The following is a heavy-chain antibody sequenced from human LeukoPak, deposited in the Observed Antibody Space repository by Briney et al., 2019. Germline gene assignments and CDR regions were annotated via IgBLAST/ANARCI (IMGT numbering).Heavy chain of an antibody. V-gene: IGHV3-33*01. Sequence: GRSLRLSCAASGFTFSSYGMPWVRQAPGKGLEWVAVIWYDGSNKYYADSVRGRFTIPRDNSKNTLYLQMNSLRAEDTAVYYCARGESYYDSSGLFDYWGQGTLVTVSS. CDR2: IWYDGSNK. D-gene: IGHD3-22*01. CDR3: ARGESYYDSSGLFDY. J-gene: IGHJ4*02. CDR1: GFTFSSYG.